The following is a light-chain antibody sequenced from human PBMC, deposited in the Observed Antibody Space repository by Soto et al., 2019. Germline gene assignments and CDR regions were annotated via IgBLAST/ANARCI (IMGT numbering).Light chain of an antibody. J-gene: IGLJ1*01. V-gene: IGLV2-14*01. Sequence: QSALTQPASVSGSPGQSITISCTGTSSDVGGYNYVSWYQQHPGKAPKLMIYDVSNRPSGVSNRFSGSKSGNTASLTISGLQAEDGADYYCSSYTGSSTLVFGTGTKLTVL. CDR3: SSYTGSSTLV. CDR1: SSDVGGYNY. CDR2: DVS.